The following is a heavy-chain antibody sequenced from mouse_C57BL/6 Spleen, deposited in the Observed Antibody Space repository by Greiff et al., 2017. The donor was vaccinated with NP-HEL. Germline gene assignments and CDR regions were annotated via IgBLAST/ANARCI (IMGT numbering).Heavy chain of an antibody. CDR1: GYTFTSYW. CDR3: ARPYYGSSNWYFDV. CDR2: IHPNSGST. D-gene: IGHD1-1*01. J-gene: IGHJ1*03. V-gene: IGHV1-64*01. Sequence: QVQLQQPGAELVKPGASVKLSCKASGYTFTSYWMHWVKQRPGQGLEWIGMIHPNSGSTNYNEKFKSKATLTVDKSSSTAYMQLSSLTSEDSAVYYCARPYYGSSNWYFDVWAQGPRSPSPQ.